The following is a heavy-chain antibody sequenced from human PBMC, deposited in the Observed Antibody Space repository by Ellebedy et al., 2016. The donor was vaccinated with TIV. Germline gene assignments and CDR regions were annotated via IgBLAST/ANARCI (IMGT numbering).Heavy chain of an antibody. CDR3: ERDPYGDDYWFFDL. V-gene: IGHV3-30*04. CDR1: GFTFSSYP. J-gene: IGHJ2*01. Sequence: GESLKISCAASGFTFSSYPMHWVRQAPGKGLEWVAVTSFDGMNKYYADSVKGRFTVSRDNSKNTLYLQMNSLRPEDTAIYYCERDPYGDDYWFFDLWGRGTLVTVSS. D-gene: IGHD4-17*01. CDR2: TSFDGMNK.